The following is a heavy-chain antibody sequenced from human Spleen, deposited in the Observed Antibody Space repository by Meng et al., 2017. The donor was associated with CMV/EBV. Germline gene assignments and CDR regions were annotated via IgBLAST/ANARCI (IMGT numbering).Heavy chain of an antibody. CDR2: IIPIFGTA. D-gene: IGHD4-11*01. CDR1: GGTFSSYA. J-gene: IGHJ6*02. V-gene: IGHV1-69*05. CDR3: ARGGPGGLTTVNLKFDYYGMDV. Sequence: SLVKVSCKGSGGTFSSYAISWVRQAPGQGLVWMGGIIPIFGTANYAQKFQGRVTIPTAESTSTAYMELSSPRSEDTAVYYCARGGPGGLTTVNLKFDYYGMDVWGQGTTVTVSS.